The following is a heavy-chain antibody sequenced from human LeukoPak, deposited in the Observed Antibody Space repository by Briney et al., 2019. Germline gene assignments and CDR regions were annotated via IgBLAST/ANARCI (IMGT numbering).Heavy chain of an antibody. D-gene: IGHD3-3*01. CDR3: ARDHLANLASRLFDP. CDR2: IHHSGSP. J-gene: IGHJ5*02. CDR1: GGSFSGYY. Sequence: SETLSLTCAVYGGSFSGYYWSWIRQPPGEGLEWIGEIHHSGSPNYNPSLTSRVTISVDTSKNQFSLKLSSVTAADTAVYYCARDHLANLASRLFDPWGQGTLVTVSS. V-gene: IGHV4-34*01.